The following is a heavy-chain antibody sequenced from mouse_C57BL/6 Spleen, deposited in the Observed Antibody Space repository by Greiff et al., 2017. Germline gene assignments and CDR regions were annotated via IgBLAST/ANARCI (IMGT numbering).Heavy chain of an antibody. Sequence: QVHVKQSGPELVKPGASVKISCKASGYAFSSSWMNWVKQRPGKGLEWIGRIYPGDGDTNYNGKFKGKATLTADKSSSTAYMQLSSLTSEDSAVYFCARAQRYFDVWGTGTTVTVSS. CDR1: GYAFSSSW. J-gene: IGHJ1*03. V-gene: IGHV1-82*01. CDR2: IYPGDGDT. CDR3: ARAQRYFDV.